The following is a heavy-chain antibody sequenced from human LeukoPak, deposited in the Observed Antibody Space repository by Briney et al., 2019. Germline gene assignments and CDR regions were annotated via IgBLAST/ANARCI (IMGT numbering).Heavy chain of an antibody. J-gene: IGHJ6*03. V-gene: IGHV4-61*02. D-gene: IGHD3-10*01. CDR3: ARERITMVRGVMGYYYYYYMDV. CDR1: GGSISSGSYY. CDR2: IYTSGST. Sequence: SQTLSLTCTVSGGSISSGSYYWSWIRQPAGKGLEWIGRIYTSGSTNYNPSLKSRVTISVDTSKNQFSLKLSSVTAADTAVYYCARERITMVRGVMGYYYYYYMDVWGKGTTVTFSS.